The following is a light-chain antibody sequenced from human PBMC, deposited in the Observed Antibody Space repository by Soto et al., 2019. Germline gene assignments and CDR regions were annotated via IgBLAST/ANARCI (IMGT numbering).Light chain of an antibody. CDR1: QDISKW. CDR2: AAS. Sequence: DIQMTQSPSSVSAPVGARVTISCRASQDISKWLAWFQQKPGKAPKLLISAASTLQSGVPSRFSGSGSCTEFTLTIQSLQPDDIGTYYCQQASSFPHTFGQRPEVEIK. J-gene: IGKJ2*01. CDR3: QQASSFPHT. V-gene: IGKV1-12*01.